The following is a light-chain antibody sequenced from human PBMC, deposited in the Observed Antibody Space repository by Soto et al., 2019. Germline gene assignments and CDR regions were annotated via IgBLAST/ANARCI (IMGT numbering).Light chain of an antibody. CDR2: EVS. CDR3: SSYSISTAYL. J-gene: IGLJ1*01. CDR1: SSDVGGYDY. V-gene: IGLV2-14*01. Sequence: QSVLTQPASVSGSPGQSITISCTGTSSDVGGYDYVSWYQLHPGKAPKLMIFEVSNRPSGVSYRFSGSKSGNTASLTISGLQVEDEADYFCSSYSISTAYLFGTGTKVTLL.